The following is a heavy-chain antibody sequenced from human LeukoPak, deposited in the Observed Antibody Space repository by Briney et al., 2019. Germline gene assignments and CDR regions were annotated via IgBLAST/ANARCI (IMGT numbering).Heavy chain of an antibody. CDR1: GYTFTGYY. V-gene: IGHV1-18*04. Sequence: ASVKVSCKASGYTFTGYYMHWVRQAPGQGLEWMGWISAYNGNTNYAQKLQGRVTMTTDTSTSTAYMELRSLRSDDTAVYYCARADYYDSTSPFDYWGQGPLVTVSS. CDR3: ARADYYDSTSPFDY. J-gene: IGHJ4*02. D-gene: IGHD3-22*01. CDR2: ISAYNGNT.